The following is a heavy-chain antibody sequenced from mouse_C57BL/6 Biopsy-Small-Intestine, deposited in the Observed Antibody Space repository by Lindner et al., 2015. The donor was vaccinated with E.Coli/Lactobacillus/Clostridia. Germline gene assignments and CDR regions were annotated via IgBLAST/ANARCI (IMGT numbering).Heavy chain of an antibody. CDR3: ASWGNFDY. CDR1: GYAFSNFL. V-gene: IGHV1-54*01. D-gene: IGHD4-1*01. J-gene: IGHJ2*01. Sequence: VQLQESGAELVRPGTSVKVSCKASGYAFSNFLIEWIKQRPGQGLEWIGVINPGTGGTDYNEKFKGKATLTADKSSSTAYLQLDSLTSEDSAVYFCASWGNFDYWGQGTTLTVSS. CDR2: INPGTGGT.